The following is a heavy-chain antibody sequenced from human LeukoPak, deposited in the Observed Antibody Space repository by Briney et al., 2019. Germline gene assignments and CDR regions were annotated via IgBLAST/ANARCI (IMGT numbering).Heavy chain of an antibody. CDR1: GFTLSTYA. J-gene: IGHJ4*02. CDR3: AKLTHSSSSGYYFDY. CDR2: ISGRGGTS. Sequence: GGSPRPSSAASGFTLSTYAISWGPQAPGNGLEWVPTISGRGGTSSFADSVKGRFTISRDNSKNTLYLQMNSLRAEDTAVYYCAKLTHSSSSGYYFDYWGQGTLVTVSS. V-gene: IGHV3-23*01. D-gene: IGHD6-6*01.